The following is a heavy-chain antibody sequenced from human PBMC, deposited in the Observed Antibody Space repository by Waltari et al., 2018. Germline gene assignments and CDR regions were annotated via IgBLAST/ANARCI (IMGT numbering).Heavy chain of an antibody. J-gene: IGHJ2*01. Sequence: QLQLQESGPGLVKPSETLSLTCTVSGGSISSSSYYWGWIRQPPGTGLEWIGSIYYSGSTYYNPSLKSRVTISVDTSKNQFSLKLSSVTAADTAVYYCARGPYCSSTSCYPHWYFDLWGRGTLVTVSS. CDR2: IYYSGST. D-gene: IGHD2-2*01. CDR1: GGSISSSSYY. V-gene: IGHV4-39*07. CDR3: ARGPYCSSTSCYPHWYFDL.